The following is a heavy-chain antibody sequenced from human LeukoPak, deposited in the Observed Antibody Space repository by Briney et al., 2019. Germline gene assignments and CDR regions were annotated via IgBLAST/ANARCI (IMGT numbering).Heavy chain of an antibody. D-gene: IGHD6-13*01. CDR1: GGSISSSSYY. Sequence: ASETLSLTCTVSGGSISSSSYYWGWIRQPPGKGLEWIGSIYYSGSTYYNPSLKSRVTISVDTSKNQFSLKLSSVTAADTAVYYCARRNEDVRRSSWYVWFDPWGQGTLVTVSS. J-gene: IGHJ5*02. CDR2: IYYSGST. V-gene: IGHV4-39*01. CDR3: ARRNEDVRRSSWYVWFDP.